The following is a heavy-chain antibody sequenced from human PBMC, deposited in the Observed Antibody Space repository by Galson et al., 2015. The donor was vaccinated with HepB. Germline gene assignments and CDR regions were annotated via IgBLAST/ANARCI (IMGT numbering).Heavy chain of an antibody. Sequence: SVKVSCKAPGGTFAGYAISWLRQSPGQGLEWLGGITPTFGTATYSQTFQGRVTLSTDGSRSTVFLDFHSLRSNDTGVYYCARGGGRGTTFSAYYYYMENWGNGTTVIVSS. D-gene: IGHD2/OR15-2a*01. CDR2: ITPTFGTA. V-gene: IGHV1-69*05. CDR3: ARGGGRGTTFSAYYYYMEN. J-gene: IGHJ6*03. CDR1: GGTFAGYA.